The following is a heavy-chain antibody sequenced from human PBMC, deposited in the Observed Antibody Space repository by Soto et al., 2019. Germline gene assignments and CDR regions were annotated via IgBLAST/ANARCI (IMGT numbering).Heavy chain of an antibody. V-gene: IGHV1-69*06. CDR1: GGPFSDYS. CDR3: ARDPDLGTNSGLGWVDY. CDR2: IIPIFATP. J-gene: IGHJ4*02. D-gene: IGHD2-8*01. Sequence: QVQLVQSGAEVKKPGSSVKVSCKASGGPFSDYSINWVRQAPGQGLEWMGGIIPIFATPNYAQKFQGRVTITADKSTSTAYRELSNLRSEDTAIYFCARDPDLGTNSGLGWVDYWGQGTLVTVTS.